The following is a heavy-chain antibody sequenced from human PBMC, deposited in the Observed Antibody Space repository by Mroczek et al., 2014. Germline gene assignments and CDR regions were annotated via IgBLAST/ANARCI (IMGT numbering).Heavy chain of an antibody. CDR3: ARDRYYYDSSGYYKTSPN. V-gene: IGHV4-61*02. Sequence: QVQLQESGPGLVKPSQTLSLTCTVSGGSISSGSYYWSWIRQPAGKGLEWIGRIYTSGSTNYNPSLKSRVTISVDTSKNQFSLKLSSVTAADTAVYYCARDRYYYDSSGYYKTSPNWGQGTLVTVSS. CDR1: GGSISSGSYY. D-gene: IGHD3-22*01. J-gene: IGHJ4*02. CDR2: IYTSGST.